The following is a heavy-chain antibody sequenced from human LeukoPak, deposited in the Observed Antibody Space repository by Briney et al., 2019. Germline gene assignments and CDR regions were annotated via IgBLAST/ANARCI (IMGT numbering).Heavy chain of an antibody. CDR3: ARGSDSSGYYIENPNFDY. V-gene: IGHV4-61*02. D-gene: IGHD3-22*01. CDR1: GGSISSGSYY. CDR2: IYTSGST. Sequence: PSQTLSLTCTVSGGSISSGSYYWSWIRQPAGKGLEWIGRIYTSGSTNYNPSLKSRVTISVDTSKNQFSLKLSSVTAADTAVYYCARGSDSSGYYIENPNFDYWGQGTLVTVSS. J-gene: IGHJ4*02.